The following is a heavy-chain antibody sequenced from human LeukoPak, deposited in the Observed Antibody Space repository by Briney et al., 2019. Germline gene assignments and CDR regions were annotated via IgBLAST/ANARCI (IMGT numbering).Heavy chain of an antibody. CDR1: GFNFNIYN. CDR3: ARDDSSSKFDY. Sequence: GGSLRLSCAASGFNFNIYNMNWDRQAPGKGLEWVSSISTSSSYIYYADSVKGRFTISRDDAKNSLYLLMNSLRAEDTAVYYCARDDSSSKFDYWGQGTLVTVSS. V-gene: IGHV3-21*01. CDR2: ISTSSSYI. J-gene: IGHJ4*02. D-gene: IGHD6-6*01.